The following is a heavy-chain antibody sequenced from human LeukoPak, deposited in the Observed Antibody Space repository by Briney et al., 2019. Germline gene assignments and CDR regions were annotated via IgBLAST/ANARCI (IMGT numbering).Heavy chain of an antibody. CDR3: VRDAS. V-gene: IGHV3-66*01. CDR1: GVTVSSNH. Sequence: PGGSLGLSCAVSGVTVSSNHMSWVRQAPGKGLEWVSAIYSGGGTYYADSVKGRFTLPRDISKNTLYLQMNSLRAEDTAVYYCVRDASWGQGTLVTVSS. CDR2: IYSGGGT. J-gene: IGHJ4*02.